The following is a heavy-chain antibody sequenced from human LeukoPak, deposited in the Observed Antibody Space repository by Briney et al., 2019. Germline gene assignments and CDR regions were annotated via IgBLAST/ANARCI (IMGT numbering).Heavy chain of an antibody. CDR3: ARESSSSRYFMDV. D-gene: IGHD6-6*01. J-gene: IGHJ6*03. Sequence: SETLCLTCSVSGGSTSTSTSYWGWIRQPPGKGLEWIGSIHYSGSTYKNPSLKSRVTISMDTSKSQFSLKVTSLTAADSAVYYCARESSSSRYFMDVWGRGTTVTVSS. CDR1: GGSTSTSTSY. V-gene: IGHV4-39*07. CDR2: IHYSGST.